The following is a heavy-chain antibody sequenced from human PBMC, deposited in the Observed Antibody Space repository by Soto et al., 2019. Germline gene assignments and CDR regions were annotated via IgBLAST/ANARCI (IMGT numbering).Heavy chain of an antibody. D-gene: IGHD3-3*01. CDR1: GCSISSYY. J-gene: IGHJ6*03. V-gene: IGHV4-59*01. CDR2: IYYSGST. Sequence: QVQLQESGPGLVKPSETLSLTCTVSGCSISSYYWSWIRQPPGKGLEWIGYIYYSGSTNYNPSLKSRVTISVDTSKNQFSLKLSSVTAADTAVYYCARSPITIFGVDNYYYYYYMDVWGKGTTVTVSS. CDR3: ARSPITIFGVDNYYYYYYMDV.